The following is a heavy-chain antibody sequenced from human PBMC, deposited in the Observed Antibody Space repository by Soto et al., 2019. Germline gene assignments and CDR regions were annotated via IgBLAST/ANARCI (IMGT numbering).Heavy chain of an antibody. CDR3: ARETSAIFGVVTQTTGGMDV. V-gene: IGHV5-51*01. D-gene: IGHD3-3*01. Sequence: GESLKISCKGSGYSFTSYWIGWVRQMPGKGLEWMGIIYPGDSDTRYSPSFQGQVTIPADKSISTAYLQWSKLKASDTAMYYCARETSAIFGVVTQTTGGMDVWGQGTTVTVSS. J-gene: IGHJ6*02. CDR2: IYPGDSDT. CDR1: GYSFTSYW.